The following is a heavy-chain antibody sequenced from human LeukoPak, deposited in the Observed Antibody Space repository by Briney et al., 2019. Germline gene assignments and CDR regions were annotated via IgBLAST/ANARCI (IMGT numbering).Heavy chain of an antibody. V-gene: IGHV3-23*01. CDR3: AKDLGGQYGLDYFDY. CDR2: ISGSGGST. J-gene: IGHJ4*02. Sequence: GGSPRLSCAASGFTFSSYAMSWVRQAPGKGLEWVSGISGSGGSTYYADSVKGRFTISRDNSKNTLYLQMNSLRAEDTAVYYCAKDLGGQYGLDYFDYWGQGTLVTVSS. CDR1: GFTFSSYA. D-gene: IGHD3-16*01.